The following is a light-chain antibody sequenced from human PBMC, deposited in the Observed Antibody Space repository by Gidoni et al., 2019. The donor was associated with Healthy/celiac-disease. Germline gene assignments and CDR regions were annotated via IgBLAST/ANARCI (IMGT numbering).Light chain of an antibody. CDR2: WAS. CDR1: QSVLYSSNNKNY. J-gene: IGKJ4*01. CDR3: QQYYSTPLT. Sequence: DTVLTHSPASLAVSLGERATINCKSSQSVLYSSNNKNYLAWYQQKPGQPPKLLIYWASTRESGVPDRFSGSGSGTDFTLTISSLQAEDVAVYYCQQYYSTPLTFGGGTKVEIK. V-gene: IGKV4-1*01.